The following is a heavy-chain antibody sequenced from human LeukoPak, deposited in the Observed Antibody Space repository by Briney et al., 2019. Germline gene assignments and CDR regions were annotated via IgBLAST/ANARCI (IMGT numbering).Heavy chain of an antibody. CDR3: ARDDNISHSSGWFCLDY. CDR2: ISYDGSNK. J-gene: IGHJ4*02. Sequence: GGSLRLSCAASGFTFSSYVMHWVRQAPGKGLEWVAVISYDGSNKYYADSVKGRFTISRDNSKNTLYLQMNSLRTEDTAVYYCARDDNISHSSGWFCLDYWGQGTLVTVSS. D-gene: IGHD6-19*01. V-gene: IGHV3-30-3*01. CDR1: GFTFSSYV.